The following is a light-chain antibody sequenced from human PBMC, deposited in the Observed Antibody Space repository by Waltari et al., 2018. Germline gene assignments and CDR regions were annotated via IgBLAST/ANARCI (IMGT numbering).Light chain of an antibody. V-gene: IGKV3-15*01. CDR2: AAS. Sequence: EMVMTQSPATLSVSPGERATLSCGASQSVSSDLAWYQQKSGPAPRLLIYAASNRATGIPARFNGGGSGTEFTLTISSLQSGDSAVYYCQQYNNWPLTFGQGTKVEIK. CDR1: QSVSSD. J-gene: IGKJ1*01. CDR3: QQYNNWPLT.